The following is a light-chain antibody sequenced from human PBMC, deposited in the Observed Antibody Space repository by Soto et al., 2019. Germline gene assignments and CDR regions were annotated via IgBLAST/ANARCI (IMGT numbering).Light chain of an antibody. V-gene: IGKV3D-20*01. Sequence: THSSPTLCVSTRERANLSCGGSRRGSSSYLAWYQQKAGLAPRLLIYNASSRDTGVPARFSGSGSETEFTLTISGLQPGDFATYYCQQYNSYSPTFGQGTKVDIK. CDR2: NAS. J-gene: IGKJ1*01. CDR3: QQYNSYSPT. CDR1: RRGSSSY.